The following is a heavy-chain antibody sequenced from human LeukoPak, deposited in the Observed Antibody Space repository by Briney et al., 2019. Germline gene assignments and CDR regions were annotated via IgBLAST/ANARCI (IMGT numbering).Heavy chain of an antibody. Sequence: GRSLRLSCAASGSTFDDYAMHWVRQAPGKGLEWVSGISWNSGSIGYADSVKGRFTISRDNAENSLYLQMNSLRAEDTALYYCAKVRWFGELSESYYFDYWGQGTLVTVSS. CDR2: ISWNSGSI. V-gene: IGHV3-9*01. CDR1: GSTFDDYA. CDR3: AKVRWFGELSESYYFDY. J-gene: IGHJ4*02. D-gene: IGHD3-10*01.